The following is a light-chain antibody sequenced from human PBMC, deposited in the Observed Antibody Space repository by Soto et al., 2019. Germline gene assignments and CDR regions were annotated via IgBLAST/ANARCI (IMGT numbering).Light chain of an antibody. J-gene: IGKJ2*01. CDR3: QQYGSSPVT. Sequence: EIVLTQSPGTLSLSPGERATLSCRASQSVSSSYLAWYQQKPGQAPRLLIYGASSRATGIPDRFSGSGSGTVFTLTISRLEPEDFAVYYCQQYGSSPVTFGQGTKLEIK. CDR1: QSVSSSY. CDR2: GAS. V-gene: IGKV3-20*01.